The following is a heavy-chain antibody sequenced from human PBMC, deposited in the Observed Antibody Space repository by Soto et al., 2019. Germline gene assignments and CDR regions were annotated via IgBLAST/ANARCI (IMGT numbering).Heavy chain of an antibody. Sequence: PSETLSLTCAVSGGSISAAGDSWSWIRQHPGKGLEWIGYIYYSGSTYYNPSLQSRVAISVDTSKNQFSLKLSSVTAADTAVYYCASMYYYDSSGYFNYWGQGTLVTVSS. CDR1: GGSISAAGDS. D-gene: IGHD3-22*01. CDR2: IYYSGST. J-gene: IGHJ4*02. CDR3: ASMYYYDSSGYFNY. V-gene: IGHV4-31*11.